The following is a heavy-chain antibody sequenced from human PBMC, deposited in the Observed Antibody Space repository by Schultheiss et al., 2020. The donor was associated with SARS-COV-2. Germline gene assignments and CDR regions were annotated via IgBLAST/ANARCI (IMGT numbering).Heavy chain of an antibody. Sequence: SCAASGFTFSSYSMNWVRQAPGKGLVWVSRTNHDGSNTIYADSVRGRFTTSRDDATNSLYLHMTSLTVEDTALYYCASDVGGLIDFDHWGQGTLVTVSS. CDR2: TNHDGSNT. CDR3: ASDVGGLIDFDH. J-gene: IGHJ5*02. CDR1: GFTFSSYS. V-gene: IGHV3-74*01. D-gene: IGHD3-16*02.